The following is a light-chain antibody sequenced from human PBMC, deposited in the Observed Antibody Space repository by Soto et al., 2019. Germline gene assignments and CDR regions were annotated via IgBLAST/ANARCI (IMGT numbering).Light chain of an antibody. Sequence: EIVMTQSPATLSVSPGERATLSCRASQSVSSNLAWYQQKPGQAPSLLIYEASTRATGVPARFSGSGSGTEFTLTIRTLQSEDFAVYYCQQHNVWPATFGQGTKVDIK. CDR1: QSVSSN. V-gene: IGKV3-15*01. J-gene: IGKJ1*01. CDR3: QQHNVWPAT. CDR2: EAS.